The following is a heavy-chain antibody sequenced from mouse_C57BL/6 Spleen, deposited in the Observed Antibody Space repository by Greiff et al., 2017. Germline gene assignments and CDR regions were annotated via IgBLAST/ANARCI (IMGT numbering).Heavy chain of an antibody. Sequence: VQLQQPGAELVMPGASVKLSCKASGYTFTSYWMHWVKQRPGQGLEWIGEIDPSYSYTKYTQKFKGKSPLTVDTSSCTASMQLSSLTSECSAVYYCAILDYSNYRYYAMDYWGQGTSVTVSS. D-gene: IGHD2-5*01. CDR1: GYTFTSYW. V-gene: IGHV1-69*01. CDR2: IDPSYSYT. J-gene: IGHJ4*01. CDR3: AILDYSNYRYYAMDY.